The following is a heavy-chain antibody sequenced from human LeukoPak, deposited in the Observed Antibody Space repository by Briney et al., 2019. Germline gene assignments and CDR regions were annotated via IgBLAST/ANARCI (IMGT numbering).Heavy chain of an antibody. CDR1: GFTFSSYG. D-gene: IGHD3-3*01. V-gene: IGHV3-30*03. J-gene: IGHJ4*02. CDR2: ISSDGSRQ. CDR3: ARGSGYFDH. Sequence: GRSLRLSCAASGFTFSSYGMHWVRQAPGKGLEWVAVISSDGSRQNYADSVTGRFTISRDNSRNTLFLQMNSLRPEDTAVYYCARGSGYFDHWGQGTLVTVSS.